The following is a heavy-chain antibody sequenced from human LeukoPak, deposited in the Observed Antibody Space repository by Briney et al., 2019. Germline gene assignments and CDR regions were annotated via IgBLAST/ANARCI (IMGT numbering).Heavy chain of an antibody. CDR2: TYYRSKWYN. J-gene: IGHJ4*02. CDR1: GDSVSSNSVA. V-gene: IGHV6-1*01. Sequence: SQTLSLTCAISGDSVSSNSVAWNWISQSPSRGLEWLGRTYYRSKWYNDYAVSVTSRITTNPDTSKNQFSLQLNSVTPEDTAVYYCARESGGYLPCYYWGQGTLVTVSS. D-gene: IGHD1-26*01. CDR3: ARESGGYLPCYY.